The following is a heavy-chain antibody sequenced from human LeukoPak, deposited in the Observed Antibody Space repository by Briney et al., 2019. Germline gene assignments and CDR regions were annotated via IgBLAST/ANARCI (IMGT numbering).Heavy chain of an antibody. CDR3: AREPMVRDFNWFDP. Sequence: GASVKVSCKASGYAFTGYYIHWVRQAPGQGLEWMGRINPNSGGTNYAQKFQGRVTMTRDTSVSTAYMELSRPTSDDTAVYYCAREPMVRDFNWFDPWGQGTLVTVSS. V-gene: IGHV1-2*06. CDR2: INPNSGGT. CDR1: GYAFTGYY. J-gene: IGHJ5*02. D-gene: IGHD3-10*01.